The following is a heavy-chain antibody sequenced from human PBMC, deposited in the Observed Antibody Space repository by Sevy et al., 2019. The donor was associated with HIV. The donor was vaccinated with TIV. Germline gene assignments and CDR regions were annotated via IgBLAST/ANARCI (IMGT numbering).Heavy chain of an antibody. CDR3: ATGDTAMITDLDY. J-gene: IGHJ4*02. CDR1: GFIFSNNA. CDR2: VESGGST. Sequence: GGSLRLSCGASGFIFSNNAMNWVRQAPGKGPEWVSGVESGGSTYYADSVKGRFTISRDNSKNMLFLQMSSLLAEDTAIYYCATGDTAMITDLDYWGLGTLVTVSS. D-gene: IGHD5-18*01. V-gene: IGHV3-23*01.